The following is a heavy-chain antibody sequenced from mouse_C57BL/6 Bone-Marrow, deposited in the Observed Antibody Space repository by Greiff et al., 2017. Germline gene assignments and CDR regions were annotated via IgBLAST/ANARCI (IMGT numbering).Heavy chain of an antibody. Sequence: EVHLVESGGGLVKPGGSLKLSCAASGFTFSSYAMSWVRQTPEKRLEWVATISDGGSYTYYPDNVKGRFTISRDNAKNKLYLQMSHLKSEDTAMYYCARDDESFLYYAMDYWGQGTSVTVSS. J-gene: IGHJ4*01. CDR2: ISDGGSYT. CDR1: GFTFSSYA. CDR3: ARDDESFLYYAMDY. V-gene: IGHV5-4*01. D-gene: IGHD1-3*01.